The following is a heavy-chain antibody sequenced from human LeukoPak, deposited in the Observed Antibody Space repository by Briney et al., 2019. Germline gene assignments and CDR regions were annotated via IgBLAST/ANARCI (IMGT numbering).Heavy chain of an antibody. CDR1: GFTFSSYA. CDR3: ARGPLIAAAGTW. D-gene: IGHD6-13*01. CDR2: IDSSGSYT. J-gene: IGHJ4*02. V-gene: IGHV3-23*05. Sequence: GGSLRLSCAVSGFTFSSYAMSWVRQAPGKGLEWVSAIDSSGSYTWYDDSVKGRFTISRDNAKNSLFLQMNSLRAEDTAVYYCARGPLIAAAGTWWGQGTLVTVSS.